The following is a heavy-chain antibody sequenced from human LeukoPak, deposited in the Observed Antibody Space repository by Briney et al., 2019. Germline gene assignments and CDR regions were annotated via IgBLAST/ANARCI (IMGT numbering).Heavy chain of an antibody. D-gene: IGHD2-21*02. Sequence: GASVTVCFTASGGTFSIYAISWVRQAPGQGLEWMGGIIPIFGTANYAQKFQGRVTITADESTSTAYMELSSLRSEDTAVYYCARVLGAYCGGDCYSRWFDPWGQGTLVTVSS. CDR3: ARVLGAYCGGDCYSRWFDP. V-gene: IGHV1-69*01. CDR1: GGTFSIYA. CDR2: IIPIFGTA. J-gene: IGHJ5*02.